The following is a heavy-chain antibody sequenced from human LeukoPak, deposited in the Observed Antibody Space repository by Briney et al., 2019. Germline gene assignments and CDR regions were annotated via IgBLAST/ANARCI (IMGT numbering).Heavy chain of an antibody. V-gene: IGHV3-30-3*01. CDR2: ISYDGSNK. Sequence: GGSLRLSCAASGFTFSSYAMHWVRQAPGKGLEWVAVISYDGSNKYYADSVKGRFTISRDNSKNTLYLQMNSLRAEDTAVYYCARDHSIYYAQFGRFDPWGQGTLVTVSS. J-gene: IGHJ5*02. CDR1: GFTFSSYA. CDR3: ARDHSIYYAQFGRFDP. D-gene: IGHD3-3*01.